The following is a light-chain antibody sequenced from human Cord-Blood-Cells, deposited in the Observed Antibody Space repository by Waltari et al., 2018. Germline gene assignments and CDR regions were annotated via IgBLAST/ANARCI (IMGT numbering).Light chain of an antibody. V-gene: IGKV3-20*01. Sequence: EIVLTQSPGTLSSSPGERATLPCRARQSVSSSYLAWYQQKPGQAPRLLIYGASSRATGIPDRFSGSGSGTDFTLTISRLEPEDFAVYYCQQYGSSPYTFGQGTKLEIK. CDR2: GAS. J-gene: IGKJ2*01. CDR3: QQYGSSPYT. CDR1: QSVSSSY.